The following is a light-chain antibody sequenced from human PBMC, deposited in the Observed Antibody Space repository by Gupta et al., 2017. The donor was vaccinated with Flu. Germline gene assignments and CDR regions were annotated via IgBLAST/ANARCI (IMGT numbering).Light chain of an antibody. CDR3: HQDFKVPFV. V-gene: IGKV4-1*01. CDR1: EFVLYSRNNQNY. J-gene: IGKJ3*01. CDR2: WSS. Sequence: DIVLTQTPHSLTLSLGERATINCKTSEFVLYSRNNQNYLAWYHQRPRQPPRLLLYWSSRRQPGVPDRFSGSGSATDFNLTISDLQPEDVGFYYCHQDFKVPFVFGHGT.